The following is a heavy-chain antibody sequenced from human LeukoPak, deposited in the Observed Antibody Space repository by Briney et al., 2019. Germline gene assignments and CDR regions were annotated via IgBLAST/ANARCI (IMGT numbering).Heavy chain of an antibody. CDR1: IHLKRHN. V-gene: IGHV3-23*01. D-gene: IGHD6-19*01. J-gene: IGHJ6*02. CDR3: AKGGWRTGDGMNV. CDR2: LSGSGGGT. Sequence: GSLRLSCSASWIHLKRHNPNLVRQGPGKGLEWVSALSGSGGGTYYADSVKGRLTISRDNSKNTLYLQMNSLRVDDTAVYYCAKGGWRTGDGMNVWGQGATVTVSS.